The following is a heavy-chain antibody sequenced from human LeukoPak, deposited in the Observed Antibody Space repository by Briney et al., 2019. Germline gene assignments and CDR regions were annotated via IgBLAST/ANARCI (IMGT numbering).Heavy chain of an antibody. D-gene: IGHD3-3*01. CDR3: ARGATNDFWSGHRGFDY. J-gene: IGHJ4*02. CDR1: GFTFHIYT. V-gene: IGHV3-30-3*01. Sequence: GGSLRLSCAASGFTFHIYTIHWVRQSPAKGLEWVALLSYDGSNEFYAGSVKGRFTISRDNSKNTLYLHMNSLRPEDTAVYYCARGATNDFWSGHRGFDYWGQGTPVTVSS. CDR2: LSYDGSNE.